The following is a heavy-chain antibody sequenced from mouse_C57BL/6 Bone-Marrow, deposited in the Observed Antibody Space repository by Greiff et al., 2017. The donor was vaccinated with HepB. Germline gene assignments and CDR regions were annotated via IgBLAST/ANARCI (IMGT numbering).Heavy chain of an antibody. CDR1: GYTFTSYT. D-gene: IGHD1-1*01. V-gene: IGHV1-4*01. CDR2: INPSSGYT. J-gene: IGHJ3*01. Sequence: VKLQQSGAELARPGASVKMSCKASGYTFTSYTMHWVKQRPGQGLEWIGYINPSSGYTKYNQKFKDKATLTADKSSSTAYMQLSSLTSEDSAVYYCARGGFYYYGSSLFAYWGQGTLVTVSA. CDR3: ARGGFYYYGSSLFAY.